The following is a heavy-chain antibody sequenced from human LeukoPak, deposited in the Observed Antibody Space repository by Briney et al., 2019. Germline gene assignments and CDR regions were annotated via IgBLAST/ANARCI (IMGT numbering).Heavy chain of an antibody. CDR2: ITDSAGST. CDR3: AKLGYFASGSYSD. Sequence: GGSLRLSCAASGFTFSSFAMSWVRQAPGKGLEWLSTITDSAGSTYYAGSVKGRFTISRDNSKNTLYLHMNSLRAEDTAVYYCAKLGYFASGSYSDWGQGTLVTVSS. J-gene: IGHJ4*02. CDR1: GFTFSSFA. D-gene: IGHD3-10*01. V-gene: IGHV3-23*01.